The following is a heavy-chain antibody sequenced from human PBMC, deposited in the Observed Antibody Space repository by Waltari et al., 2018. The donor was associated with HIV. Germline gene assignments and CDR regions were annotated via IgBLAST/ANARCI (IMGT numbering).Heavy chain of an antibody. CDR1: GFTVSNNF. CDR2: IYSGGSK. Sequence: EVQLVDSGGGLVQPGGSLRLSCAASGFTVSNNFMSWVRQAPGKGLDWVSVIYSGGSKYYADSVKGRFTISRDNSKNTLYLQMNSRRVEDTAVYYCAREEAVTARGGIDVWGQGTMVTVSS. J-gene: IGHJ3*01. V-gene: IGHV3-66*01. CDR3: AREEAVTARGGIDV. D-gene: IGHD3-10*01.